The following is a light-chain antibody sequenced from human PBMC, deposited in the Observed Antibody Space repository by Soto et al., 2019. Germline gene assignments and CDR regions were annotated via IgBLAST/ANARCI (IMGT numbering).Light chain of an antibody. Sequence: EIVMTQSPATLSVSPGERATLSCRASQSVSSNLAWYQQKPGQAPRLLIYRASTRVTGIPARFSGSGSGTEFTLPISSLQSEDFAVYYCQQYNNWPPLTFGGGTKVEIK. J-gene: IGKJ4*01. CDR2: RAS. CDR1: QSVSSN. CDR3: QQYNNWPPLT. V-gene: IGKV3-15*01.